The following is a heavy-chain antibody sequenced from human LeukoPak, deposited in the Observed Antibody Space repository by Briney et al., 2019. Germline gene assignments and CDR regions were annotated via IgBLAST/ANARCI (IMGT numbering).Heavy chain of an antibody. J-gene: IGHJ4*02. CDR2: IDAGNGRT. V-gene: IGHV1-3*03. CDR3: ARGIWSTTLTAYYLDS. Sequence: ASVKVSCKASAYDFTKYAVQWVRQAPGQRLEWMGWIDAGNGRTKYSQDFQGRVTISSDTSASIAYMELSRLRSDDMAVYYCARGIWSTTLTAYYLDSWGQGTLVTVSS. D-gene: IGHD2-21*02. CDR1: AYDFTKYA.